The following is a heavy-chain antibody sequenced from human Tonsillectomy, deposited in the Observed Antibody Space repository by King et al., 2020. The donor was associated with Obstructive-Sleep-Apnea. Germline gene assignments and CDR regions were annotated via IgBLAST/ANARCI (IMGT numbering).Heavy chain of an antibody. CDR3: ATPTVVTHGVGFDI. CDR2: ISGSSSTM. Sequence: QLVQSGGGLVQPGGSLRLSCGASGFTFSSYSMNWVRQAPGKGLEWVSYISGSSSTMPYADSVKGRFTIARDNAKNSLYLQMNSLRAEDTAVYYCATPTVVTHGVGFDIWGQGTMVTVSS. V-gene: IGHV3-48*04. D-gene: IGHD4-23*01. J-gene: IGHJ3*02. CDR1: GFTFSSYS.